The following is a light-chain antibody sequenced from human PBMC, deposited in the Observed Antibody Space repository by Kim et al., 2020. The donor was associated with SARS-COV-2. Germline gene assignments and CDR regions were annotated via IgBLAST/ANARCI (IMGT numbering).Light chain of an antibody. CDR2: SDK. J-gene: IGLJ2*01. CDR3: AAWDDSLNGQVV. V-gene: IGLV1-44*01. CDR1: SSNIGSNT. Sequence: QSVLSQPPSASGTPGQRVTISCSGSSSNIGSNTVNWYQHLSGTAPKLLIYSDKQRPSGVPARFSGSKSGTSAFLAISWLQSADEADYYCAAWDDSLNGQVVFGGGTQLTVL.